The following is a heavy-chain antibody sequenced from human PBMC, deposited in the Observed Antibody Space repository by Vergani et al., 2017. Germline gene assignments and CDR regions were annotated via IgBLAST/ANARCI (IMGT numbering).Heavy chain of an antibody. Sequence: EVQLLESGGDLVQPGGFLRLSCAASGFSFTTYAMSWVRLAPGKGLEWVSTINTNGDYTLYGDSVKGRFTSSRDNSKSTLYLQMNSRRAEDTAIYYCAKGGWNYWFDPWGQGTLVIVS. J-gene: IGHJ5*02. CDR3: AKGGWNYWFDP. D-gene: IGHD1-1*01. CDR1: GFSFTTYA. CDR2: INTNGDYT. V-gene: IGHV3-23*01.